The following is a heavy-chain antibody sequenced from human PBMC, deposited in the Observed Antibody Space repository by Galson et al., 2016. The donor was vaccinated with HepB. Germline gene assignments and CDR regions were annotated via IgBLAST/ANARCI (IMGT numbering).Heavy chain of an antibody. CDR3: AAIAGGRDYGKFPI. Sequence: SVKVSCKASGSTFSNYGFSWVRQAPGQGLEYMGWISVYSGKKDYAHKIQGRVTMTTDTATSTAYMELMSLRSDDTAFYYCAAIAGGRDYGKFPIWGQGTMVTVSS. J-gene: IGHJ3*02. D-gene: IGHD4-17*01. CDR1: GSTFSNYG. V-gene: IGHV1-18*04. CDR2: ISVYSGKK.